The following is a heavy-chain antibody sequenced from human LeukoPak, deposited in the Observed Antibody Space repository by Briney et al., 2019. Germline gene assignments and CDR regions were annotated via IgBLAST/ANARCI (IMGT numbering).Heavy chain of an antibody. V-gene: IGHV1-46*01. CDR2: INPSGGST. J-gene: IGHJ3*02. CDR1: GGTFSSYA. D-gene: IGHD3-22*01. CDR3: ARARRYYDSSGDAFDI. Sequence: GSSVKVSCKASGGTFSSYAISWVRQAPGQGLEWMGIINPSGGSTSYAQKFQGRVTMTRDTSTSTVYMELSSLRSEDTAVYYCARARRYYDSSGDAFDIWGQGTMVTVSS.